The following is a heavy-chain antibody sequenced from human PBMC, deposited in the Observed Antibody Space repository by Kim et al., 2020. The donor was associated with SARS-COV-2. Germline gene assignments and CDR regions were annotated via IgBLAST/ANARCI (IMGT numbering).Heavy chain of an antibody. V-gene: IGHV3-72*01. CDR1: GFTFSDHY. Sequence: GGSLRLSCAASGFTFSDHYMHWVRQAPGKGLEWVGRSRNKDNSYTTAYAASVEGRFTISRDNSKKSPYLQMNSLKTEDTAVYYCTRVNGDYNDYWGEG. CDR2: SRNKDNSYTT. CDR3: TRVNGDYNDY. D-gene: IGHD4-17*01. J-gene: IGHJ4*02.